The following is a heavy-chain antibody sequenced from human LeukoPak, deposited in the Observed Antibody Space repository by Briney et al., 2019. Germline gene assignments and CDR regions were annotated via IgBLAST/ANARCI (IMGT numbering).Heavy chain of an antibody. CDR3: ATPWAPVEMATIGDPGGDY. J-gene: IGHJ4*02. V-gene: IGHV3-23*01. CDR2: ISGSGGST. Sequence: GGSLRLSCAASGFTFSSYAMSWVRQAPGKGLEWVSAISGSGGSTYYADSVKGRFTISRDNSKNTLYLQMNSLRAEDTAVYYCATPWAPVEMATIGDPGGDYWGQGTLVTVSS. CDR1: GFTFSSYA. D-gene: IGHD5-24*01.